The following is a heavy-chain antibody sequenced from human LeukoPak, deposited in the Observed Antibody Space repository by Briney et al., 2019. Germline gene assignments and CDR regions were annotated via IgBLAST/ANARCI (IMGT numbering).Heavy chain of an antibody. CDR1: GASISSGGYF. D-gene: IGHD2-2*01. J-gene: IGHJ4*02. Sequence: SETLSLTCTVSGASISSGGYFWSWNRQHPGKGLEWIGEINHSGSTNYNPSLKSRVTISVDTSKNQFSLKLSSVTAADTAVYYCARTLLKYCSSTSCYDRVFTFDYWGQGTLVTVSS. CDR3: ARTLLKYCSSTSCYDRVFTFDY. CDR2: INHSGST. V-gene: IGHV4-39*07.